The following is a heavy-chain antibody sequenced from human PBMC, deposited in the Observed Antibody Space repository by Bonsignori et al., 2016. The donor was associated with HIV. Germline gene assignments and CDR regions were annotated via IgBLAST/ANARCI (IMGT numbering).Heavy chain of an antibody. CDR1: GGSISSYY. J-gene: IGHJ4*02. V-gene: IGHV4-59*01. CDR2: IYYSGST. D-gene: IGHD5-24*01. Sequence: SETLSLTCTVSGGSISSYYWSWIRQPPGKGLEWIGYIYYSGSTNYNPSLKSRVTISVDTSKNQFSLKLSSVTAADTAVYYCARATMEMATIRDYYFDYWGQGTLVTVSS. CDR3: ARATMEMATIRDYYFDY.